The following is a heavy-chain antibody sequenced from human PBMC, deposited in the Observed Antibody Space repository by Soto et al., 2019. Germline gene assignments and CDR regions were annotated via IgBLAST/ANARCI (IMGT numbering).Heavy chain of an antibody. CDR2: IIPIFGTP. CDR3: AAPRTDGYKGPAPSTYYYYGLDV. Sequence: ASVKVSCKASGGSFSTYAISWLRQAPGQGLEWMGGIIPIFGTPNYAQKFQGRVTITADRSTSTAYLELNSLRSEDTAVYYCAAPRTDGYKGPAPSTYYYYGLDVWGQGTTVTVSS. J-gene: IGHJ6*02. D-gene: IGHD5-12*01. V-gene: IGHV1-69*06. CDR1: GGSFSTYA.